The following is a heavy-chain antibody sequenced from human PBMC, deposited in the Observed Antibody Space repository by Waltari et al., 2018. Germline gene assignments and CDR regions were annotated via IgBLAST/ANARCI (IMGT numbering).Heavy chain of an antibody. J-gene: IGHJ4*02. CDR2: ISSSSSYI. CDR1: GFTFSSYS. CDR3: ARGGAARTPNFDY. D-gene: IGHD6-6*01. V-gene: IGHV3-21*01. Sequence: EVQLVESGGGLVKPGGSLRLSCAASGFTFSSYSMNWVRQAPGKGREWVSSISSSSSYIYYADSVKGRFTISRDNAKNSLYLQMNSLRAEDTAVYYCARGGAARTPNFDYWGQGTLVTVSS.